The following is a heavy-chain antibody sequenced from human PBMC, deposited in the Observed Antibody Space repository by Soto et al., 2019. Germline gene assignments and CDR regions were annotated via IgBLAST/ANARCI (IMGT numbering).Heavy chain of an antibody. CDR2: IYYSGST. Sequence: SETLSLTCTVSGGSISSYYWSWIRQPPGKGLEWIGYIYYSGSTNYNPSLKSRVTISVDTSKNQFSLKLSSVTAADTDVYYCARGEGIAAAGFDYWGQGTLVTVSS. V-gene: IGHV4-59*01. CDR1: GGSISSYY. J-gene: IGHJ4*02. D-gene: IGHD6-13*01. CDR3: ARGEGIAAAGFDY.